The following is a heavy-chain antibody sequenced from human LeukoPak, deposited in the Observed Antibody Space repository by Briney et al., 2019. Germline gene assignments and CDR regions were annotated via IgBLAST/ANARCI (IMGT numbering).Heavy chain of an antibody. V-gene: IGHV4-31*03. CDR2: IYSSGST. CDR3: ASADPEYCSSTSCYLYYYGMDV. J-gene: IGHJ6*02. CDR1: GGSINSGGYY. Sequence: PSETLSLTCTVSGGSINSGGYYWSWIRQHPGKGLEWIGYIYSSGSTYCNPSLKSRVTISVDTSKNQFSLKLSSVTAADTAVYYCASADPEYCSSTSCYLYYYGMDVWGQGTTVIVSS. D-gene: IGHD2-2*01.